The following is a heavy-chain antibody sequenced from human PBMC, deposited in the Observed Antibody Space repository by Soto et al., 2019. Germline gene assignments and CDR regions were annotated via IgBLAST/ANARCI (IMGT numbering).Heavy chain of an antibody. CDR3: ARVGGYTYGAVDY. Sequence: QVQLVQSGAEVKKPGASVKVSCKASGYTFTSYYMHWVRQAPGQGLEWMGIINPSGGSTTYAQKFQGRVARTRDTSTSTVYLELSSLRSEATAVYYCARVGGYTYGAVDYWGQGTLVTVSS. V-gene: IGHV1-46*01. J-gene: IGHJ4*02. CDR1: GYTFTSYY. CDR2: INPSGGST. D-gene: IGHD5-18*01.